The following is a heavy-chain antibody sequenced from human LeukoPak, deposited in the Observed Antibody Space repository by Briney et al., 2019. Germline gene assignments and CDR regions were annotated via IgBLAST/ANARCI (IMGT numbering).Heavy chain of an antibody. Sequence: AGGSLRLSCAVSGITLSNYGMSWVRQAPGKGLEWVAGISGSAGGTYYADSVKGRFTVSRDNAKNTLYLQLNNLRAEDTAVYFCAKRGVVIRVILVGFHKEAYYFDSWGQGALVTVSS. J-gene: IGHJ4*02. CDR3: AKRGVVIRVILVGFHKEAYYFDS. CDR1: GITLSNYG. CDR2: ISGSAGGT. V-gene: IGHV3-23*01. D-gene: IGHD3-22*01.